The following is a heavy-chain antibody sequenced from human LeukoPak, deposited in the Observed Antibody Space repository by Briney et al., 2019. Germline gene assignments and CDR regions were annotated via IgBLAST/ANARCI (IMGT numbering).Heavy chain of an antibody. V-gene: IGHV3-33*01. D-gene: IGHD3-10*01. Sequence: GGSLRLSCVASGFTFTAYGMHWVRQAPGKGLEWVAVIFHDGSNKYYADSVKGRFTISRDNSKNTLYLQMNSLRAKDTAVYYCAREWFGEFSGRRAFDHWGQGTLVTVSS. CDR3: AREWFGEFSGRRAFDH. CDR2: IFHDGSNK. CDR1: GFTFTAYG. J-gene: IGHJ4*02.